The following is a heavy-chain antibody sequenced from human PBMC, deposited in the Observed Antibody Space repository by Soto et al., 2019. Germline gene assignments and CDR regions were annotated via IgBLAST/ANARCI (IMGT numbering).Heavy chain of an antibody. CDR1: GGSISSGRYY. V-gene: IGHV4-31*03. Sequence: QVQLQQSGPGLVKPSQTLSLTCTVSGGSISSGRYYWIWIRQHPGKGLEVIGYIYDSRSTYYNQYLKSRVSIALDTSKNQSSLKLSSVTAADTAVYYCASALYDSSGYIFDYWGQGTLVNVSS. CDR3: ASALYDSSGYIFDY. CDR2: IYDSRST. D-gene: IGHD3-22*01. J-gene: IGHJ4*02.